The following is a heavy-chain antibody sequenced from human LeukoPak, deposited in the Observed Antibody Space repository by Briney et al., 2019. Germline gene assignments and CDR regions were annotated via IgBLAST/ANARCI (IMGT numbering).Heavy chain of an antibody. V-gene: IGHV1-2*02. CDR3: ARDERYDSSGYPFDY. Sequence: ASVKVSCEASGYTFTGYYMHWVRQAPGQGLEWMGWINPNSGGTNYAQKFQGRVTMTGDTSISTAYMELSRLRSDDTAVYYCARDERYDSSGYPFDYWGQGTLVTVSS. D-gene: IGHD3-22*01. CDR1: GYTFTGYY. J-gene: IGHJ4*02. CDR2: INPNSGGT.